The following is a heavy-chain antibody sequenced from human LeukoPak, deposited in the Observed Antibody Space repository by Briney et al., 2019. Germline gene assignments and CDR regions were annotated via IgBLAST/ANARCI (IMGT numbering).Heavy chain of an antibody. J-gene: IGHJ5*02. Sequence: GGSLRLSCAASGFTFSTYAMSWVRQAPGKGLEWVSTISGSGGSTYYAGSVKGRFTISRDNSKNTLYLQMNSLRAEDTAVYYCAKGGYPNWFDPWGQGTLVTVSS. CDR2: ISGSGGST. D-gene: IGHD5-18*01. V-gene: IGHV3-23*01. CDR3: AKGGYPNWFDP. CDR1: GFTFSTYA.